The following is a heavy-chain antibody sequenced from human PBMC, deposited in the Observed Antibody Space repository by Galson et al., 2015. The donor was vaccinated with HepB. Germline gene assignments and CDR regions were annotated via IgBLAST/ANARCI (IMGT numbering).Heavy chain of an antibody. D-gene: IGHD5-12*01. V-gene: IGHV3-53*01. Sequence: SLRLSCAASGFTVSSNYMSWVRQAPGKGLEWVSVIYSGGSTYYADSVKGRFTISRDNSKNTLYLQMNSLRAEDTAVYYCARDERSGYDWGDLGGMDVWGQGTTVTVSS. J-gene: IGHJ6*02. CDR3: ARDERSGYDWGDLGGMDV. CDR2: IYSGGST. CDR1: GFTVSSNY.